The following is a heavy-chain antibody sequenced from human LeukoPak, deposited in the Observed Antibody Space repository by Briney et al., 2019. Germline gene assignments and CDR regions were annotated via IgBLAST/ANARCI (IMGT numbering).Heavy chain of an antibody. CDR3: ARGVVPAVYYYYGMDV. CDR2: ISSSSSYI. V-gene: IGHV3-21*01. CDR1: GFTFSSYS. Sequence: GGSLRLSCAASGFTFSSYSMNWVRQAPGKGLEWVSSISSSSSYIYYADSVKGRFTIFRDNAKNSLYLQMNSLRAEDTAVYYCARGVVPAVYYYYGMDVWGQGTTVTVSS. D-gene: IGHD2-2*01. J-gene: IGHJ6*02.